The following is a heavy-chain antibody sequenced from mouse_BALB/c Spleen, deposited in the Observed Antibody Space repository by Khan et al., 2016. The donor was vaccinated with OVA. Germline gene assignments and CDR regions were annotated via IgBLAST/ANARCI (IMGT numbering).Heavy chain of an antibody. V-gene: IGHV1-20*02. J-gene: IGHJ2*01. CDR1: GYSFTGYF. CDR2: INPHIGET. Sequence: EVQVVESGPELVRPGASVKISCKASGYSFTGYFMNWVMQSHGKSLEWIGRINPHIGETFYNQRFQDKATLTVDESSSTAHMELRRLASEGSAVYYCTRCYRSDFDYWGQGTTLTVSS. D-gene: IGHD1-1*01. CDR3: TRCYRSDFDY.